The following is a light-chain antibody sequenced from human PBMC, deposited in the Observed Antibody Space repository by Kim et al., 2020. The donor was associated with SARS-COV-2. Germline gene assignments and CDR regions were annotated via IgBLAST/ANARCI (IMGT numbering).Light chain of an antibody. CDR2: DAS. J-gene: IGKJ4*01. CDR1: QSVSRY. V-gene: IGKV3-11*01. CDR3: QQRSNRALT. Sequence: EIVLTQSPATLSLSPGERATLSCRASQSVSRYLAWYQQKPGQAPRLLIYDASNRATGIPARFSGSGSGTDFTLTISSLEPEDFAIYYCQQRSNRALTFGGGTKVDIK.